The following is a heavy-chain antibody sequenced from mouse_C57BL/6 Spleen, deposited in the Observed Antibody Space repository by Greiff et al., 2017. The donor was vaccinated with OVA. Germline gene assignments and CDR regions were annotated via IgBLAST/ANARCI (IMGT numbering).Heavy chain of an antibody. Sequence: EVHLVESEGGLVQPGSSMKLSCTASGFTFSDYYMAWVRQVPEKGLEWVANINYDGSSTYYLDSLKSRFIISRDNAKNILYLQMSSLKSEDTATYYCARGYDGYSYFDYWGQGTTLTVSS. V-gene: IGHV5-16*01. D-gene: IGHD2-3*01. J-gene: IGHJ2*01. CDR3: ARGYDGYSYFDY. CDR1: GFTFSDYY. CDR2: INYDGSST.